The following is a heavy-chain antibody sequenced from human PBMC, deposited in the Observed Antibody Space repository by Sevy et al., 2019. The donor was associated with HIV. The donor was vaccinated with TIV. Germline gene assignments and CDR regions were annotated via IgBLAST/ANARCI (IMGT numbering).Heavy chain of an antibody. J-gene: IGHJ4*02. CDR2: IYYSGST. CDR3: ARAQTEYSSSSFDY. Sequence: SETLSLTCTVSGGSISSGGYYWSWIRQHPGKGLEWIGYIYYSGSTYYNPSLKSRVTISVDTSKNQFSLKLSSVTAADTAVYYCARAQTEYSSSSFDYWDQGTLVTVSS. CDR1: GGSISSGGYY. D-gene: IGHD6-6*01. V-gene: IGHV4-31*03.